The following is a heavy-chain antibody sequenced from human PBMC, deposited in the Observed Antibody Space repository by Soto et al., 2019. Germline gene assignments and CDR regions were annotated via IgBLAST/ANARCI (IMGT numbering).Heavy chain of an antibody. CDR2: ISSNGVST. CDR3: ARDAVKSGYSYGSVNYYYYYMDV. D-gene: IGHD5-18*01. CDR1: GFTLSGYA. V-gene: IGHV3-64*02. Sequence: GGSLRLSCAASGFTLSGYAMDWVRQAPGKGLEYVSGISSNGVSTYYADSVKGRFTISRDNSKNTLYLQMNSLRAEDMAVYYCARDAVKSGYSYGSVNYYYYYMDVWGKGTTVTVSS. J-gene: IGHJ6*03.